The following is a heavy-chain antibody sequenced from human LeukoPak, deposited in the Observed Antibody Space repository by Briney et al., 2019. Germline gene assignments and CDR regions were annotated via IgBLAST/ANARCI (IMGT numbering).Heavy chain of an antibody. V-gene: IGHV1-24*01. J-gene: IGHJ4*02. Sequence: GASVKVSCKVSGYTLTELSMHWVRQAPGKWLEWMGGFDPEDGETIYAQKFQGRVTMTEDTSTDTAYMELSSLRSEDTAVYYCATGCSSTSCYNIDYWGQGTLVTVSS. CDR1: GYTLTELS. CDR3: ATGCSSTSCYNIDY. CDR2: FDPEDGET. D-gene: IGHD2-2*02.